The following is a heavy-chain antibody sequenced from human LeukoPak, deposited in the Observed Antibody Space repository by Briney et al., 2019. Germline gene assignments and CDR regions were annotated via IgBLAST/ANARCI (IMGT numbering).Heavy chain of an antibody. CDR2: IRYDGSNK. J-gene: IGHJ4*02. D-gene: IGHD3-22*01. V-gene: IGHV3-30*02. CDR3: AKWAEYYYDSSGSIPGY. Sequence: GGSLRLSCAASGFTFSSYGMHWVRHAPGKGLEWVAFIRYDGSNKYYADSVKGRFTISRDNSKNTLYLQMNSLRAEDTAVYYCAKWAEYYYDSSGSIPGYWGQGTLVTVFS. CDR1: GFTFSSYG.